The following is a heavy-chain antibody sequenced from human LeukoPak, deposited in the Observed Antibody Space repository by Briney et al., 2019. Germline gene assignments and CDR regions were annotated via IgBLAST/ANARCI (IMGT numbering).Heavy chain of an antibody. CDR2: ISGSGGSR. V-gene: IGHV3-23*01. D-gene: IGHD6-13*01. Sequence: GGSLRLSCAASGFTFSSYAMSWVRQAPGKGLEWLSAISGSGGSRYYSGSLKGRFTISRDNSKSTLYLQMTSLRAEDTAVYYCARSSPIAAAGEVSDFWGQGTLVTVSS. J-gene: IGHJ4*02. CDR3: ARSSPIAAAGEVSDF. CDR1: GFTFSSYA.